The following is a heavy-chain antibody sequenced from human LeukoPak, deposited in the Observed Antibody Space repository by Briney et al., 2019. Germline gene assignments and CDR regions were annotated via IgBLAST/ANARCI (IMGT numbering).Heavy chain of an antibody. CDR1: GGSISTHY. Sequence: PSETLSLTCTVSGGSISTHYRSWIRQPPGKGLEWIGYISYIGSTNYNPSLKSRVTISVDTSKNQFSLKLSSVTAADAAVYFCARDPTTVTKGLDIWGQGTMVTASS. V-gene: IGHV4-59*11. CDR3: ARDPTTVTKGLDI. CDR2: ISYIGST. J-gene: IGHJ3*02. D-gene: IGHD4-17*01.